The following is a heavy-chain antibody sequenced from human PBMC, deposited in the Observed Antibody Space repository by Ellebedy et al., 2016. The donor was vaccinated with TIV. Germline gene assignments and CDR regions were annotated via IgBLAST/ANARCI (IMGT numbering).Heavy chain of an antibody. Sequence: SQTLLLTCXISGDSVSSNSAAWNWIRQSPSRGLEWLGRTYYRSKWYNDYAVSVKSRININPDTSKNQFSLQLNSVTPEDTAVYYCVREITVTYNYYGMDVWGQGTTVTVSS. CDR3: VREITVTYNYYGMDV. V-gene: IGHV6-1*01. D-gene: IGHD4-17*01. J-gene: IGHJ6*02. CDR1: GDSVSSNSAA. CDR2: TYYRSKWYN.